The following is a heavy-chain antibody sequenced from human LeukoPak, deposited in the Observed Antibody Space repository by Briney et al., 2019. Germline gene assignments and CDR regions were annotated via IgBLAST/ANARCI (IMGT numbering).Heavy chain of an antibody. V-gene: IGHV4-34*01. D-gene: IGHD2-15*01. J-gene: IGHJ4*02. CDR2: INHSGST. CDR1: GGSFSGYY. Sequence: SETLSLTCAVYGGSFSGYYWSWIRQPPGKGLEWIGEINHSGSTNYNPSLKSRVTISVDTSKNQFSLKLSSVTAADTAVYYCATIFGGSSGGFDYWGQGTLVTVSS. CDR3: ATIFGGSSGGFDY.